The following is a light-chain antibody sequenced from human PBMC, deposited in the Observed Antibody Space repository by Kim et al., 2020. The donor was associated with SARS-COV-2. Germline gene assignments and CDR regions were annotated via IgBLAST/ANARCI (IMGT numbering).Light chain of an antibody. J-gene: IGKJ2*01. CDR1: QSLLHSNGYNY. Sequence: EPASISCRSSQSLLHSNGYNYLDWYLQKPGQSPQLLIYLGSNRASGVPDRVSGSGSGTDFTLKISRVEAEDVGVYYCMQALQTPDTFGQGTKLEIK. CDR3: MQALQTPDT. CDR2: LGS. V-gene: IGKV2-28*01.